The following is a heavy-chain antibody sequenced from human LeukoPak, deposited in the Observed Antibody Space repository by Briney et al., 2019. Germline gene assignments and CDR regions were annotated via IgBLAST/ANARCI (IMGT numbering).Heavy chain of an antibody. CDR1: GGSISSYY. D-gene: IGHD2-15*01. J-gene: IGHJ4*02. Sequence: PSETLSLTCTVSGGSISSYYWSWIRQPAGKGLEWIGRIYTSGSTNYNPSLKSRVTISVDTSKNQFSLKLSSVTAADTAVYYCARVLGYCSGGSCYGYFDYWGQGTLVTVSS. V-gene: IGHV4-4*07. CDR3: ARVLGYCSGGSCYGYFDY. CDR2: IYTSGST.